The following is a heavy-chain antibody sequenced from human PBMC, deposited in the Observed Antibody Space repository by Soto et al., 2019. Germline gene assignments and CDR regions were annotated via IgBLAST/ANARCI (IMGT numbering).Heavy chain of an antibody. CDR2: IYYSGST. D-gene: IGHD3-3*01. CDR1: GGSVSSGSYY. Sequence: SETLSLTCTVSGGSVSSGSYYWSWIRQPPGKGLEWIGYIYYSGSTNYNPSLKSRVTISVDTSKNQFSLKLSSVTAADTAVYYCARAMVTIFGVDYYYYGMDVWGQGTTVTVS. CDR3: ARAMVTIFGVDYYYYGMDV. J-gene: IGHJ6*02. V-gene: IGHV4-61*01.